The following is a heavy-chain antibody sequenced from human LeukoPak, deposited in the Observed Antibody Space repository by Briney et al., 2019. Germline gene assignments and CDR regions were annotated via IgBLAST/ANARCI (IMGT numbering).Heavy chain of an antibody. CDR2: MNPNSGNT. CDR1: GYTFTSYD. CDR3: ARGRFSSGWLLGAFDI. Sequence: ASVKVSCEASGYTFTSYDINWVRQATGQGLEWMGWMNPNSGNTGYAQKFQGRVTMTRNTSISTAYMELSSLRSEDTAVYYCARGRFSSGWLLGAFDIWGQGTMVTVSS. V-gene: IGHV1-8*01. J-gene: IGHJ3*02. D-gene: IGHD6-19*01.